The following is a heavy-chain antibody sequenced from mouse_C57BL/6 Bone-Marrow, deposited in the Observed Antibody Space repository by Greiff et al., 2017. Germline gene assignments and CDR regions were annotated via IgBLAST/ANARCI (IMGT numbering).Heavy chain of an antibody. V-gene: IGHV15-2*01. J-gene: IGHJ1*03. CDR2: ILPSIGRT. D-gene: IGHD2-1*01. CDR1: DSEVFPIAY. Sequence: QVQLKQSGSELRSPGSSVKLSCKDFDSEVFPIAYMSWVRQKPGHGFEWIGGILPSIGRTIYGEKFEDKATLDADTLSNTAYLELNSLTSEDSAIYYCARPAQYGNCWYFDVWGTGTTVTVSA. CDR3: ARPAQYGNCWYFDV.